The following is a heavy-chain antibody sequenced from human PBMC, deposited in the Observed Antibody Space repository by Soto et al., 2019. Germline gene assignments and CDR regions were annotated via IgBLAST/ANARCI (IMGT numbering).Heavy chain of an antibody. CDR2: IIPNNGIA. CDR1: GYTFTSYG. V-gene: IGHV1-69*04. J-gene: IGHJ4*02. D-gene: IGHD2-15*01. Sequence: GASVKVSCKASGYTFTSYGISWVRQAPGQGLEWMGRIIPNNGIANYAQKFQGRVTITADKSTSTAYMELSSLRSEDTAVYYCAATYCSGGSCYLVPFDYWGQGTLVTVSS. CDR3: AATYCSGGSCYLVPFDY.